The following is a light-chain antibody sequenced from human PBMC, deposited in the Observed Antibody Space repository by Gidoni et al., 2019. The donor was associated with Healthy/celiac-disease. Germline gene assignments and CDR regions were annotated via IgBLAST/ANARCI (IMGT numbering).Light chain of an antibody. Sequence: EIVLTQSPGTLSLSPGERATLSCRASQSGSSSYLAWYQQKPGQAPRLLIYGASSRATGIPDRFSGSGSGTDFTLTISRLEPEDFAVYYCQQYGSSPWGFGQGTKVEIK. V-gene: IGKV3-20*01. J-gene: IGKJ1*01. CDR3: QQYGSSPWG. CDR1: QSGSSSY. CDR2: GAS.